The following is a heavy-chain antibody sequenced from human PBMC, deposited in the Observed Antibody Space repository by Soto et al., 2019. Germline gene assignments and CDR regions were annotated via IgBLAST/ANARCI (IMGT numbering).Heavy chain of an antibody. V-gene: IGHV1-69*13. Sequence: ASVKVSCKASGGTFSSYAISWVRQAPGQGLEWMGGIIPIFGTANYAQKFQGRVTITADESTSTAYMELSSLRSEDTAVYYCASGSITGTTRARDYYYGVDVWGQGTTVTVSS. CDR1: GGTFSSYA. J-gene: IGHJ6*02. D-gene: IGHD1-20*01. CDR2: IIPIFGTA. CDR3: ASGSITGTTRARDYYYGVDV.